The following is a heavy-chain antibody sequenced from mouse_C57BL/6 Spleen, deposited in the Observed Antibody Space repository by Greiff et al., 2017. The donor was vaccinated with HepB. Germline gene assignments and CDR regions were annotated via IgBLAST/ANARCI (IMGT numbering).Heavy chain of an antibody. Sequence: QVQLQQSGPELVKPGASVKISCKASGYAFSSSWMNWVKQRPGKGLEWIGRIYPGDGDTNYNGKFKGKATLTADKSSSTAYMQLSSLTSEDSAVYCCARSMLTGTAFAYWGQGTLVTVSA. CDR2: IYPGDGDT. CDR3: ARSMLTGTAFAY. D-gene: IGHD4-1*01. V-gene: IGHV1-82*01. CDR1: GYAFSSSW. J-gene: IGHJ3*01.